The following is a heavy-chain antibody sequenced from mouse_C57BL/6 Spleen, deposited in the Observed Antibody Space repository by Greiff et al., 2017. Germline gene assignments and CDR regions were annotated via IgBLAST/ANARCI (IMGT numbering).Heavy chain of an antibody. J-gene: IGHJ3*01. CDR1: GYTFTSYG. CDR2: IYPRSGNT. CDR3: ARSNWDESCAY. V-gene: IGHV1-81*01. D-gene: IGHD4-1*01. Sequence: QVQLQQSGAELARPGASVKLSCKASGYTFTSYGISWVKQRTGQGLECIGEIYPRSGNTYSPEQFKGKATLTADTSSSTAYMELRSLTSEDSAGYVCARSNWDESCAYWGQGTLVTVSA.